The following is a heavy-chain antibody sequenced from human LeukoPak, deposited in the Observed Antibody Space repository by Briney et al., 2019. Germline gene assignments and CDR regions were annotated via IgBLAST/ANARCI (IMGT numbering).Heavy chain of an antibody. D-gene: IGHD3-10*01. CDR1: GFTFSNAW. Sequence: GGALRLSCAASGFTFSNAWMSWVRQAPGKGLEWVGRIKSKTDGGTTDYAAPVKGRFTISRDDSKNTLYLQMNSLKTEDTAVYYCTTDPFDYYRNVEAFDIWGQGTMVTVSS. CDR2: IKSKTDGGTT. J-gene: IGHJ3*02. CDR3: TTDPFDYYRNVEAFDI. V-gene: IGHV3-15*01.